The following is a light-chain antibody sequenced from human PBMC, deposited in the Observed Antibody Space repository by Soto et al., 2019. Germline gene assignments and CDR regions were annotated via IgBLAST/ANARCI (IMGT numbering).Light chain of an antibody. CDR2: GAS. CDR3: QQYGTSPRT. V-gene: IGKV3-20*01. Sequence: EIVLTQSPGTMSLSPGERVTLSCRASQTVTRSYLAWYQQKPGQAPRLLIYGASIRATGIPDRFSGSGSGTDFTLTISRLEPEDFAGYYCQQYGTSPRTFGQGTKVEIK. J-gene: IGKJ1*01. CDR1: QTVTRSY.